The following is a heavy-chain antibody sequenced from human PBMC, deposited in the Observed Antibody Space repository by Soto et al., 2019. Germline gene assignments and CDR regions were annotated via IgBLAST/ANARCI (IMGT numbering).Heavy chain of an antibody. CDR1: GYTFTSYD. V-gene: IGHV1-8*01. CDR2: LNPNSGIT. Sequence: ASVKVSCKASGYTFTSYDIHWVRQATGQGLEWLGWLNPNSGITGYAHKFQGRVSMTSNTSISTAYMELSSLRSADTAVYYCASGAEVRGIYYMAVWGTGTTVTVSS. J-gene: IGHJ6*03. D-gene: IGHD3-10*01. CDR3: ASGAEVRGIYYMAV.